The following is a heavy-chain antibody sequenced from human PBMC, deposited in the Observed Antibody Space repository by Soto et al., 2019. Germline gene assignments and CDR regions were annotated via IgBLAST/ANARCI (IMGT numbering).Heavy chain of an antibody. CDR2: IYYSGST. CDR1: GGSISSGGYY. J-gene: IGHJ6*02. V-gene: IGHV4-31*03. D-gene: IGHD2-15*01. Sequence: SETLSLTCTVSGGSISSGGYYWSWIRQHPGKGLEWIGYIYYSGSTYYNPSLKSRVTISVDTSKNQFSLKLSSVTAADTAVYYCASVRSVAATRGDHYYYGMDVWGQGTTVTVSS. CDR3: ASVRSVAATRGDHYYYGMDV.